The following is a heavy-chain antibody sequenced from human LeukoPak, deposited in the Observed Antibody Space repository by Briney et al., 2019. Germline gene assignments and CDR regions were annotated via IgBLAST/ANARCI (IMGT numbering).Heavy chain of an antibody. J-gene: IGHJ3*02. D-gene: IGHD3-22*01. CDR3: ANLPWGYYDSSGSVPDAFDI. CDR2: IRYDGSNK. Sequence: GGSLRLSCAASGFTFSTYGMHWVRQAPGKGLEWVAFIRYDGSNKYYADSVKGRFTISRDNSKNTLYLQMNSLRAEDTAVYYCANLPWGYYDSSGSVPDAFDIWGQGTMVTVSS. V-gene: IGHV3-30*02. CDR1: GFTFSTYG.